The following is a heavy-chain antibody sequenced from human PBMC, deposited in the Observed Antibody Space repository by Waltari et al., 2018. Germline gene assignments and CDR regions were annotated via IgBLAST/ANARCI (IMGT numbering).Heavy chain of an antibody. CDR1: GGSISGYY. Sequence: QVQLQESGPGLVKPSETLSLTCTVSGGSISGYYWSWIRQPPGKGLEWVGYIYYSGSTNNNPSLKGRVTISVDTSKNQFSLKLSSVTAADTAVYYCARHLGSGTYPFDYWGQGTLVTVSS. CDR2: IYYSGST. J-gene: IGHJ4*02. D-gene: IGHD3-10*01. CDR3: ARHLGSGTYPFDY. V-gene: IGHV4-59*01.